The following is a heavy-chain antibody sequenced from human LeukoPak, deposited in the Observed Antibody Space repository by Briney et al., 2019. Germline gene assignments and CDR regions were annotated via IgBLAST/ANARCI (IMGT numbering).Heavy chain of an antibody. CDR2: INHSGST. J-gene: IGHJ5*02. Sequence: SETLSLTCAVYGGFFSGYYWSWIRQPPGKGLEWIGEINHSGSTNYNPSLKSRVTISVDTSKNQFSLKLSSVTAADTAVYYCARAERWAAARSNWFDPWGQGTLVTVSS. CDR3: ARAERWAAARSNWFDP. V-gene: IGHV4-34*01. CDR1: GGFFSGYY. D-gene: IGHD6-6*01.